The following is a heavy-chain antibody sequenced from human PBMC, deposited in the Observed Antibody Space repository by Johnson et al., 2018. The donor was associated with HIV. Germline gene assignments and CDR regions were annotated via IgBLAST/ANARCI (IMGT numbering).Heavy chain of an antibody. Sequence: QVQLVESGGGGVQPGRSLRLSCAASGFSFSDFGMHWVRQAPGKGLEWVAFILYDGDNKYYADPVKGRFTISRDNSKNTLYLQMNSLRAEDTAIYYCAREEGSDILTRGDAFDIWGQGTMVAVSS. CDR1: GFSFSDFG. D-gene: IGHD3-9*01. V-gene: IGHV3-30*03. CDR2: ILYDGDNK. CDR3: AREEGSDILTRGDAFDI. J-gene: IGHJ3*02.